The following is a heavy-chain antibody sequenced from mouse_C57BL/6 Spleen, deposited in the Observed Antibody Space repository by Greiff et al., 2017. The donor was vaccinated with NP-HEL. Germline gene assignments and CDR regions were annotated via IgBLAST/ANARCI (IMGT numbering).Heavy chain of an antibody. D-gene: IGHD4-1*01. Sequence: EVKVEESGPGLVKPSQSLSLTCSVTGYSITSGYYWNWIRQFPGNKLEWMGYISYDGSNNYNPSLKNRISITRDTSKNQFFLKLNSVTTEDTATYYCASYWDEAMDYWGQGTSVTVSS. V-gene: IGHV3-6*01. CDR3: ASYWDEAMDY. J-gene: IGHJ4*01. CDR2: ISYDGSN. CDR1: GYSITSGYY.